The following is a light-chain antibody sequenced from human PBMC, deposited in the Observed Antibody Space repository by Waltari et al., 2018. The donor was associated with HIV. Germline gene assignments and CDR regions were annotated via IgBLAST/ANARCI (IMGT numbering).Light chain of an antibody. V-gene: IGLV3-1*01. CDR3: QVWDTSAARYV. CDR1: NLGEKF. J-gene: IGLJ1*01. CDR2: QDK. Sequence: SYELTQPTSVSVSPGQTAIITCSGDNLGEKFASWYQRKPGQSPVLVIFQDKKRPSGRPGRFSASDSGNRATLPISGTQALDGPVYYCQVWDTSAARYVFGTGTKVTVL.